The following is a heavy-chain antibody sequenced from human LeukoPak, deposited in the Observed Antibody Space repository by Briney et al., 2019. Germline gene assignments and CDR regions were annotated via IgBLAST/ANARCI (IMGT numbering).Heavy chain of an antibody. D-gene: IGHD1-26*01. CDR3: ARRGVVGATGFDF. J-gene: IGHJ4*02. Sequence: PSETLSLTCSVSGGSISETSYYWGWIRQPPGKGLEWIGNIYYSGSTYNNPSLESRVVISVDTSRNQFSLKLTSVTATDTAVYCARRGVVGATGFDFWGQGILVTVSS. CDR2: IYYSGST. CDR1: GGSISETSYY. V-gene: IGHV4-39*01.